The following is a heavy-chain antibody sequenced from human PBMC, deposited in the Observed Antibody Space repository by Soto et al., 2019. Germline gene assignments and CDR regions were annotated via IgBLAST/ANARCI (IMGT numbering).Heavy chain of an antibody. V-gene: IGHV1-8*01. CDR3: ARERTGPTIMDF. J-gene: IGHJ6*02. Sequence: ASVKVSCKASGYTFTSYDINWVRQATGQGLEWMGWMNPNSGNTGYAQKFRGRVTMTRNTSISTAYMELSSLRSEDTAVYYCARERTGPTIMDFWGQGTTVPVSS. CDR1: GYTFTSYD. CDR2: MNPNSGNT.